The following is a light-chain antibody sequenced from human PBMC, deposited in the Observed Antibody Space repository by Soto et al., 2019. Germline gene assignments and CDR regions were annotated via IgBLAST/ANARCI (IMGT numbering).Light chain of an antibody. CDR3: QLYGSSPWT. CDR2: DAS. CDR1: QSVSSSY. Sequence: EIVLTQSPGTLSLSPGERATLSCRASQSVSSSYLAWYQQKPGQAPRLLIYDASSRATGIPDRFSGSGSGTDFTLTISRLEPEDFAVYYCQLYGSSPWTFGQGTKVEIK. J-gene: IGKJ1*01. V-gene: IGKV3-20*01.